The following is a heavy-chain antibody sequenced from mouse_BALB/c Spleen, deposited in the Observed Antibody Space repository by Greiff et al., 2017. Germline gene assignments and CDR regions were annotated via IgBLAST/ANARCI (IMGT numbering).Heavy chain of an antibody. J-gene: IGHJ3*01. CDR2: ISNGGGST. V-gene: IGHV5-12-2*01. Sequence: EVQGVESGGGLVQPGGSLKLSCAASGFTFSSYTMSWVRQTPEKRLEWVAYISNGGGSTYYPDTVKGRFTISRDNAKNTLYLQMSSLKSEDTAMYYCARGVYGNSFAYWGQGTLVTVSA. CDR3: ARGVYGNSFAY. D-gene: IGHD2-1*01. CDR1: GFTFSSYT.